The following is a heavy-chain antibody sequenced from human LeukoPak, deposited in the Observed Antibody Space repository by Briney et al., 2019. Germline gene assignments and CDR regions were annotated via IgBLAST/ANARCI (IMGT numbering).Heavy chain of an antibody. V-gene: IGHV5-51*01. Sequence: GEALKISCKASGYTFTSYWIGWVRQMPGKGLEWMGIIYPGDSDTRYSPSFQGQVTISADKSISTAYLQWSSLKASDTAMYYCATIDCSSTSCYLGPPNDAFDIWGQGTMVTVSS. CDR1: GYTFTSYW. CDR2: IYPGDSDT. D-gene: IGHD2-2*01. CDR3: ATIDCSSTSCYLGPPNDAFDI. J-gene: IGHJ3*02.